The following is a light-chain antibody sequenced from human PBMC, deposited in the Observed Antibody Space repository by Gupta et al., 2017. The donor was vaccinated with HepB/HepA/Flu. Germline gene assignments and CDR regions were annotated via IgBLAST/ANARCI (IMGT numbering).Light chain of an antibody. J-gene: IGLJ1*01. CDR3: CSYAGSVTFYV. CDR1: GSDVGSYNL. CDR2: EVS. Sequence: HSALTQPASVSGSPGQAITIFCTGTGSDVGSYNLVSWYQQHPGKAPKLIIYEVSKRPSGISNRFSGSKSDNTASLTISGLQAEDEADYYCCSYAGSVTFYVFGTGTEVTVV. V-gene: IGLV2-23*02.